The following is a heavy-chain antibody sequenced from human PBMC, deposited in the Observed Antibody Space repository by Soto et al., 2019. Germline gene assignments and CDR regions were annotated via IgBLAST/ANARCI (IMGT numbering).Heavy chain of an antibody. CDR3: ARALQNYYGSGSYYSGYYYMDV. J-gene: IGHJ6*03. CDR2: IDPSDSYT. CDR1: GGSCTSYW. V-gene: IGHV5-10-1*01. Sequence: PGESQQIWSRGAGGSCTSYWSRCVRQKHGKGLEWMGRIDPSDSYTNYSPSFQGHVTISADKSISTAYLQWSSLKASDTAMYYCARALQNYYGSGSYYSGYYYMDVWGKGTTVTVSS. D-gene: IGHD3-10*01.